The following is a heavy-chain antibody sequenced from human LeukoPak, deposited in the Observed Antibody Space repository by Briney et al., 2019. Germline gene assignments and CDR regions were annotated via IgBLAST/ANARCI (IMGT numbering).Heavy chain of an antibody. V-gene: IGHV1-18*01. CDR1: GYTFTSYG. CDR3: ARGYSYGLLPDY. Sequence: ASVKVSCKASGYTFTSYGISWVRQAPGQGSEWMGWISAYNGNKNYAQKLQGRVTMTTDTSTSTAYMELRSLRSDDTAVYYCARGYSYGLLPDYWGQGTLVTVSS. J-gene: IGHJ4*02. D-gene: IGHD5-18*01. CDR2: ISAYNGNK.